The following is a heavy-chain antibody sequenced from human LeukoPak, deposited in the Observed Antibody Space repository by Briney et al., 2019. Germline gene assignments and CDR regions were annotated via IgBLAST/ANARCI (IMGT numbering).Heavy chain of an antibody. CDR3: ARGVNYFDGSAVLDVFDY. CDR2: INANTGDT. V-gene: IGHV1-2*02. CDR1: GYTFTGYY. Sequence: ASVKVSCKASGYTFTGYYMHWVRQAPGQGLEWMGWINANTGDTNYAQKFQGRVTMTMDTSISTAYMEVSNLTSDDTALYYCARGVNYFDGSAVLDVFDYWGQGTLVTVSS. D-gene: IGHD3-22*01. J-gene: IGHJ4*02.